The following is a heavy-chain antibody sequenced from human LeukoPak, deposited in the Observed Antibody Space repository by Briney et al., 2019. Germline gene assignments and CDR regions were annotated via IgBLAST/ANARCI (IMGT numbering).Heavy chain of an antibody. D-gene: IGHD6-19*01. J-gene: IGHJ4*02. CDR3: ARVLGIAVAGTPFDY. V-gene: IGHV1-8*01. CDR2: MNPNSGNT. Sequence: ASVKVSCKASGYTITSYDINWVRQATGQGLEWMGWMNPNSGNTGYAQKFQGRVTITRNTSISTAYMELSSLRSEDTAVYYCARVLGIAVAGTPFDYWGQGTLVTVSS. CDR1: GYTITSYD.